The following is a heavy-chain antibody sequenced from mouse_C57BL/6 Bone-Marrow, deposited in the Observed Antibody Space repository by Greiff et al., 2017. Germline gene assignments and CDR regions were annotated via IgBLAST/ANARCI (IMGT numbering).Heavy chain of an antibody. D-gene: IGHD1-1*01. CDR1: GYTFTSYG. J-gene: IGHJ2*01. CDR3: ARSLTTVVLDY. V-gene: IGHV1-81*01. CDR2: IYPRSGNT. Sequence: QVQLQQSGAELARPGASVKLSCKASGYTFTSYGISWVKQRTGQGLEWIGEIYPRSGNTYYNEKFKGKATLTADKSSSTAYMELSSLTSEDTAVYYCARSLTTVVLDYWGQGTTLTVSS.